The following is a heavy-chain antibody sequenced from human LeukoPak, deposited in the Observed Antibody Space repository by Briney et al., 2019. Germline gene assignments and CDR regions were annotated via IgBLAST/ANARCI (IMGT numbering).Heavy chain of an antibody. J-gene: IGHJ4*02. Sequence: GGSLRLSCAASGFSFSNYEMNWVRQAPGKGLEWVSSITGSGGNTYYADSVKGRFTFSRDNSKNTLHLQMNSLRAEDTAVYYCVRGLDYFDYWGQGTLVTVSS. V-gene: IGHV3-23*01. CDR1: GFSFSNYE. D-gene: IGHD6-6*01. CDR3: VRGLDYFDY. CDR2: ITGSGGNT.